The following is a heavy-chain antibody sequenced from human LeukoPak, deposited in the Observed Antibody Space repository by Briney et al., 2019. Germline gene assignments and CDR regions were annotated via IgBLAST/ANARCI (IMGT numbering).Heavy chain of an antibody. CDR2: INHSRST. J-gene: IGHJ3*02. CDR3: ASPRGKAFGI. Sequence: PSETLSLTCAVYGGSFSGYYWSWIRQSPGKGLEWIGEINHSRSTNYNPSLKSRVTISVDTSKNQFSLKLSSVTAADTAVYYCASPRGKAFGIWGQGTMVTVSS. D-gene: IGHD3-16*01. CDR1: GGSFSGYY. V-gene: IGHV4-34*01.